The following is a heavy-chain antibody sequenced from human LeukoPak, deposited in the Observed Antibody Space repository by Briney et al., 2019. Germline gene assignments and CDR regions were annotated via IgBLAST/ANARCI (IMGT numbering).Heavy chain of an antibody. V-gene: IGHV1-2*02. CDR3: ARGRGTTMVRGVITNYFDL. CDR2: IDPNSGGT. D-gene: IGHD3-10*01. J-gene: IGHJ2*01. Sequence: ASVKVSCRASGYTFTAHYIHWVRQAPGQGLEWMGWIDPNSGGTNYAQRFQGSVTMTGDTSINTAFMEVRRLRSDDTAIYYCARGRGTTMVRGVITNYFDLWGRGSLVTVSS. CDR1: GYTFTAHY.